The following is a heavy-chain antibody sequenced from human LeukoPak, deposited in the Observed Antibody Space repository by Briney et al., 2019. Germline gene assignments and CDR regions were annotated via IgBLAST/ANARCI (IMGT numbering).Heavy chain of an antibody. CDR2: ISAYNGNT. Sequence: ASVKVSCKASGYTFTSYGISWVRQATGQGLEWMGWISAYNGNTNYAQKLQGRVTMTTDTSTSTAYMELRSLRSDDTAVYYCARSYYDYVWGSYRTYYFDYWGQGTLVTVSS. CDR3: ARSYYDYVWGSYRTYYFDY. J-gene: IGHJ4*02. D-gene: IGHD3-16*02. V-gene: IGHV1-18*04. CDR1: GYTFTSYG.